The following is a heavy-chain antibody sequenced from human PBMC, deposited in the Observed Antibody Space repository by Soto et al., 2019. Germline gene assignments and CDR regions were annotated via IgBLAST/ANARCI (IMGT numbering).Heavy chain of an antibody. CDR1: GYTVTDLS. CDR3: AVDSPTTAIPPLHYNGLDV. Sequence: ASVKVSCKVSGYTVTDLSIHWVRQSPGKGLERMANFEPEDGEIVYAQKFQGRVKVTEDTSANTAYLELSSLTSDDTAVYYCAVDSPTTAIPPLHYNGLDVWGQGTMVTVSS. J-gene: IGHJ6*02. V-gene: IGHV1-24*01. CDR2: FEPEDGEI. D-gene: IGHD1-1*01.